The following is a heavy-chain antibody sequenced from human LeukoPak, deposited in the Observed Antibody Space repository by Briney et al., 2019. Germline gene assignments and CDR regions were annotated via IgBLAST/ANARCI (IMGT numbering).Heavy chain of an antibody. V-gene: IGHV3-7*02. CDR3: AEIRPGLSSY. D-gene: IGHD5-24*01. CDR2: IKEDGSNT. J-gene: IGHJ4*02. Sequence: GGRQRPAQPAEGPSIPTGCTGSARQAPGKGLEWVANIKEDGSNTYYVDSVKGRFTISRDNAKNLLYLQMNSLRAEDTAVYYCAEIRPGLSSYWGEGTLVTVSS. CDR1: EGPSIPTG.